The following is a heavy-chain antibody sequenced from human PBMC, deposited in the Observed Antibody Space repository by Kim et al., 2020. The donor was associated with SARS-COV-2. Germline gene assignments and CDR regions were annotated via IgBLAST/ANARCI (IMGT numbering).Heavy chain of an antibody. V-gene: IGHV3-23*01. J-gene: IGHJ6*02. D-gene: IGHD5-12*01. CDR3: AKDLPWDRYSGYGGGGHYYYGMDV. CDR1: GFTFSSYA. Sequence: GGSLRLSCAASGFTFSSYAMSWVRQAPGKGLEWVSAISGSGGSTYYADSVKGRFTISRDNSKNTLYLQMNSLRAEDTAVYYCAKDLPWDRYSGYGGGGHYYYGMDVWGQGTTVTVSS. CDR2: ISGSGGST.